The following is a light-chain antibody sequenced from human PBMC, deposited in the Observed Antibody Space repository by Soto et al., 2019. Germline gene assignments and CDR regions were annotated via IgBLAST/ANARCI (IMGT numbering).Light chain of an antibody. CDR3: HQYSSPPIT. CDR2: GVS. J-gene: IGKJ5*01. Sequence: EMVLTQSPGTLSLSPGERATLSCRASQSFSSTYVAWYQQNPRQAPRLLIYGVSTWATGIPDRVSGGGSGAAFSLTISRLDPAELAVYYWHQYSSPPITFGQGTRLEIK. V-gene: IGKV3-20*01. CDR1: QSFSSTY.